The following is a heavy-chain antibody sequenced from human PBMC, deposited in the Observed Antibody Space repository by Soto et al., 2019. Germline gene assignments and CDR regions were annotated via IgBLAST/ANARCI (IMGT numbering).Heavy chain of an antibody. J-gene: IGHJ3*02. D-gene: IGHD3-16*01. Sequence: QITLKKSGPTLVKPTQTLTLTCTFSGFSLSTSKVGVGWIRQPPGRALEWLALIYWDDDKRYSPSLNSRLTITKDTSINQVVLTMTNMDPVDTATYYCAHTYPPAFDIWGQGTMVTVSS. CDR2: IYWDDDK. V-gene: IGHV2-5*02. CDR3: AHTYPPAFDI. CDR1: GFSLSTSKVG.